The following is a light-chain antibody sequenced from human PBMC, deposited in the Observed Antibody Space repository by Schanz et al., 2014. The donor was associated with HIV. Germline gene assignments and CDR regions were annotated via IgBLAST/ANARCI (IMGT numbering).Light chain of an antibody. V-gene: IGKV3-20*01. CDR2: GAS. Sequence: PGDTATLSCRASHTVSSAYISWYQQKLGQAPRLIIFGASSRATGIPDRFSGSGSGTEFTLTISSLQSEDFAVYYCQQYGSPITFGQGTRLEIK. CDR3: QQYGSPIT. CDR1: HTVSSAY. J-gene: IGKJ5*01.